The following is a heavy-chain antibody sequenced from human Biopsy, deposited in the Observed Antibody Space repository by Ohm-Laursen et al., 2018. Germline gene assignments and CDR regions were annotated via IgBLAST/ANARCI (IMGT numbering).Heavy chain of an antibody. J-gene: IGHJ6*02. Sequence: SQTLSLTCAVYGGSFSDSYWSWIRQPPGKGLEWIGEINHRGTTNYNPSLKSRVTISVDTSRTQFSLKVRSVTAADTAVYYCVRGIDYYDPYHYYALDVWGQGTTVTVSS. CDR3: VRGIDYYDPYHYYALDV. CDR2: INHRGTT. V-gene: IGHV4-34*01. CDR1: GGSFSDSY. D-gene: IGHD3-22*01.